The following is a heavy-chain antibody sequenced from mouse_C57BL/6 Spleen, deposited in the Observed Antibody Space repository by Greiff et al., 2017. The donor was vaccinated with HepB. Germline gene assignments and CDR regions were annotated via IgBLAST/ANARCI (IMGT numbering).Heavy chain of an antibody. V-gene: IGHV6-3*01. D-gene: IGHD2-1*01. CDR3: TGDGNSWYFDV. CDR1: GFTFSNYW. Sequence: EVQVVESGGGLVQPGGSMKLSCVASGFTFSNYWMNWVRQSPEKGLEWVAQIRLKSDNYATHYAESVKGRFTISRDDSKSSVYLQMNNLRAEDTGIYYCTGDGNSWYFDVWGTGTTVTVSS. J-gene: IGHJ1*03. CDR2: IRLKSDNYAT.